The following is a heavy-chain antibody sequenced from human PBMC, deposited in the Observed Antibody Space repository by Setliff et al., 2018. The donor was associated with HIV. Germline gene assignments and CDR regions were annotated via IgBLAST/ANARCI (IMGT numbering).Heavy chain of an antibody. CDR1: GGSINTGSYY. CDR2: LYYSGST. J-gene: IGHJ4*02. CDR3: ARARGPEGYFDS. Sequence: SETLSLTCTVSGGSINTGSYYWGWIRQPPGKGLESIGTLYYSGSTYYTSSLKSRLTISVDTSKNQFSLKMSSVTAADTAVYYGARARGPEGYFDSWGQGTLVTVS. V-gene: IGHV4-39*07. D-gene: IGHD3-10*01.